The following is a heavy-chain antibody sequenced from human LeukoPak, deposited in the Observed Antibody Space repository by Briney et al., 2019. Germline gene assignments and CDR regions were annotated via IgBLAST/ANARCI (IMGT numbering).Heavy chain of an antibody. V-gene: IGHV1-18*01. CDR2: ISPYNGNI. Sequence: ASVKVSCKASGYTFTTYGSSWVRQAPGQGLEWMGWISPYNGNINYAQKLQGRVTMTPDTSTGTAYMEPRSLRSDDPAVYYCATRQNGGYYYYYMDVWGKGTTVTVSS. J-gene: IGHJ6*03. CDR1: GYTFTTYG. D-gene: IGHD1-1*01. CDR3: ATRQNGGYYYYYMDV.